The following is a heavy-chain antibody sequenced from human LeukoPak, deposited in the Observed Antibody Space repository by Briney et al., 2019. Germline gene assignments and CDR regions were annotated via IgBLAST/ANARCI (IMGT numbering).Heavy chain of an antibody. CDR2: IKQDGTEK. V-gene: IGHV3-7*01. J-gene: IGHJ4*02. CDR3: AKVAKYYYGSETYYFFEH. Sequence: GGSLRLSCAASGFTFTTYWMSWVRQAPGKGLEGVANIKQDGTEKYYVDSVKGRFTISRDNAKNSLYLQMNSLRVEDTAVYYCAKVAKYYYGSETYYFFEHWGQGTPVTASS. CDR1: GFTFTTYW. D-gene: IGHD3-10*01.